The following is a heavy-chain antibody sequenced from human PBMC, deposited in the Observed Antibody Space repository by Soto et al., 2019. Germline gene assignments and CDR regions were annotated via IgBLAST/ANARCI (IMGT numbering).Heavy chain of an antibody. J-gene: IGHJ4*02. CDR3: ARGRYGDY. CDR2: ISAHNGNT. Sequence: QVHLVQSGAEVKKPGASVKVSCKASGYTFTSYGITWVRQAPGQGLEWMGWISAHNGNTDYAQKLQGRVIVTRDTSASTAYMELRRLRSDAQAVYDCARGRYGDYWGQGALVTVSS. V-gene: IGHV1-18*01. CDR1: GYTFTSYG. D-gene: IGHD1-1*01.